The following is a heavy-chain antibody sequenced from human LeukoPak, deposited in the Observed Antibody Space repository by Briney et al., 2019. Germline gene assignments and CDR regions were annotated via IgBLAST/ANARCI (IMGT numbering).Heavy chain of an antibody. CDR2: IYSGGTT. CDR3: ARKGTDYILDY. CDR1: GFTVSSNY. D-gene: IGHD4-11*01. J-gene: IGHJ4*02. V-gene: IGHV3-53*01. Sequence: PGGSLRLSCAASGFTVSSNYMSWVRQAPWKGLEWVSVIYSGGTTYYADSVKGRFTISRDNSKNTLYLQMNSLRAEDTAVYYCARKGTDYILDYWGQGTLVTVS.